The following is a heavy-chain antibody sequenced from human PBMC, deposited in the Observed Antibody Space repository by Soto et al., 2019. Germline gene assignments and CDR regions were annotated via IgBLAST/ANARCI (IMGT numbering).Heavy chain of an antibody. V-gene: IGHV3-23*01. D-gene: IGHD2-8*01. CDR3: ARDPAIMDGVLDY. J-gene: IGHJ4*02. CDR1: GLTFSSYA. Sequence: EVQLFESGGGLVQPGWSLRISCAASGLTFSSYAMGWVRQAPGKGLEWVSAISGSGGRTYYADSVRGRFTISRDNSKNKLYVQIHSLRVADKPVYYCARDPAIMDGVLDYWGQGAHVTVSS. CDR2: ISGSGGRT.